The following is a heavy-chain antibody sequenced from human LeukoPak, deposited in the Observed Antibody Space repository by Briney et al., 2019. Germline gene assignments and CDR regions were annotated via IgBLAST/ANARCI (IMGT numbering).Heavy chain of an antibody. Sequence: ASVKVSCKASDYTFTSYGISWVRQAPGQGLEWMGWISAYNGNTNYAQKLQGRVTMTTDTSTSTAYMELRSLRSDDTAVYYCARDWGYCSSTSCYLVWGQGTLVTVSS. CDR2: ISAYNGNT. V-gene: IGHV1-18*01. J-gene: IGHJ4*02. CDR1: DYTFTSYG. D-gene: IGHD2-2*01. CDR3: ARDWGYCSSTSCYLV.